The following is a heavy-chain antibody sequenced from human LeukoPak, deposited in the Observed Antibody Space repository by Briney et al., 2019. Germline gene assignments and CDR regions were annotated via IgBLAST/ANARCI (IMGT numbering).Heavy chain of an antibody. Sequence: PGGSLRPSCAASGFTFSSYWMHWVRQAPGKGLVWVSRINADGSSTSYADSVKGRLTISRDNAKNTLYLQMNSLRAEDTAVYYCARDPVGATTIDFWGQGTLVTVSS. CDR3: ARDPVGATTIDF. V-gene: IGHV3-74*01. CDR2: INADGSST. J-gene: IGHJ4*02. CDR1: GFTFSSYW. D-gene: IGHD1-26*01.